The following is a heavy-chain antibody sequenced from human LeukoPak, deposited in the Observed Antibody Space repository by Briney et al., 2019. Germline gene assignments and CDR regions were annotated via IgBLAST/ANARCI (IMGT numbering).Heavy chain of an antibody. CDR1: GGSISSGSYY. V-gene: IGHV4-61*02. CDR3: AREGHDYYDSSGYYGRNWFDP. Sequence: SETLSLTCTVSGGSISSGSYYWSWIRQPAGKGLEWIGRIYTSGSTNYNPSLKSRVTISVDTSKNQFSLKLSSVTAADTAVYHCAREGHDYYDSSGYYGRNWFDPWGQGTLVTVSS. J-gene: IGHJ5*02. CDR2: IYTSGST. D-gene: IGHD3-22*01.